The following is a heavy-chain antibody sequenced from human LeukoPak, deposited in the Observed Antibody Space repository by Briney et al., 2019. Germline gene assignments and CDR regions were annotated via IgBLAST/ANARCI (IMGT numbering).Heavy chain of an antibody. CDR3: ATGENFWSGYPQAFDI. V-gene: IGHV4-38-2*02. Sequence: SETLSLTCIVSGYSISSGYYWGWIRQPPGKGLEWIGNIHHSGSTYYNPSPKSRVTISVDRSKNQFSLKLSSVTAADTAVYYCATGENFWSGYPQAFDIWGQGTMVTVSS. CDR1: GYSISSGYY. CDR2: IHHSGST. J-gene: IGHJ3*02. D-gene: IGHD3-3*01.